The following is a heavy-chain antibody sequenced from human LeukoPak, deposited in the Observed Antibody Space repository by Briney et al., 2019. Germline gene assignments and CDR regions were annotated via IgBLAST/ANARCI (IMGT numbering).Heavy chain of an antibody. V-gene: IGHV1-2*02. D-gene: IGHD6-13*01. J-gene: IGHJ3*02. CDR1: GYSFTGYY. Sequence: ASVKVSCKASGYSFTGYYMHWVRQAPGQGLEWMGWINHNSGGTNYAQKFQGRVTVTRDTSISTAYMEVRRLRSDDTAVYYCAMDTIATAGPGGGFDIWGQGTVVTVSS. CDR3: AMDTIATAGPGGGFDI. CDR2: INHNSGGT.